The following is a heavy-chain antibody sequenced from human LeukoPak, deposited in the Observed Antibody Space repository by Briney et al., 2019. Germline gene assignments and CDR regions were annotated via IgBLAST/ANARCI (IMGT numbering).Heavy chain of an antibody. V-gene: IGHV1-2*02. CDR3: ARDRVGTNPNWFDP. CDR2: INPNSGGT. J-gene: IGHJ5*02. CDR1: GYTFTGYY. Sequence: GASVKVSRKASGYTFTGYYMHWVRQAPGQGLEWMGWINPNSGGTNYAQKFQGRVTMTRDTSISTAYMELSRLTSDDTAVYYCARDRVGTNPNWFDPWGQGTLVTVSS. D-gene: IGHD1/OR15-1a*01.